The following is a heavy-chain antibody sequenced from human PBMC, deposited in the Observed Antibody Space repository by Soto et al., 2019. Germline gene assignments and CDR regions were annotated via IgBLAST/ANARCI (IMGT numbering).Heavy chain of an antibody. D-gene: IGHD3-10*01. V-gene: IGHV3-23*01. CDR1: GFTFSSYA. Sequence: EVQLLESGGGLVQPGGSLRLSCAASGFTFSSYAMSWVRQAPGKGLEWVSAISGSGGSTYYADSVKGRFTISRDNSKNTLYLQMNSLRAEDTAVYYFAKHMVRGVIIPYTFDYWGQGTLVTVSS. CDR2: ISGSGGST. J-gene: IGHJ4*02. CDR3: AKHMVRGVIIPYTFDY.